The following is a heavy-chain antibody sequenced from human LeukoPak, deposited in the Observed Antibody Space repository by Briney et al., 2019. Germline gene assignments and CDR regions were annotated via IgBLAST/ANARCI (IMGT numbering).Heavy chain of an antibody. V-gene: IGHV4-59*01. J-gene: IGHJ5*02. D-gene: IGHD5-24*01. CDR1: GGSMSSYY. CDR3: ARARDGHINNWFDP. Sequence: SETLFLTCTVSGGSMSSYYWSWIRQPPGKGLEWIGYIYYSGSTKYNPSLKSRVTISVDTSKNQFSLKMSSVTAADTAVYYCARARDGHINNWFDPWGQGTLVTVSS. CDR2: IYYSGST.